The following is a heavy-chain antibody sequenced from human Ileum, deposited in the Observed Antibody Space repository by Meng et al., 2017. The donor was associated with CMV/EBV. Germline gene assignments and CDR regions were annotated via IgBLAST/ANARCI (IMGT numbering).Heavy chain of an antibody. J-gene: IGHJ5*02. V-gene: IGHV4-34*01. D-gene: IGHD5-18*01. Sequence: QVQLLEWGAGLLKPSETLSLTCAVYGGPVRGYYWIWIRQSPGRGLEWIGEIDHSGSTNCIPSLKSRVTMSVDTPNNQFSLKLSSVTAADTAVYYCARGRWRGYISGYMYNWFDPWGQGTLVTVSS. CDR1: GGPVRGYY. CDR2: IDHSGST. CDR3: ARGRWRGYISGYMYNWFDP.